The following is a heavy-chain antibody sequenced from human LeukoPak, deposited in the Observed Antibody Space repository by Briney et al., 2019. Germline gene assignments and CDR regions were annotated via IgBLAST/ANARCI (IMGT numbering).Heavy chain of an antibody. CDR3: ARGGLTVTTL. CDR2: IYSGGST. V-gene: IGHV3-66*01. Sequence: GGSLRLSCAASGFTFSSYAMHWVRQAPGKGLEWVSVIYSGGSTYYADSVKGRFTISRDNSKNTLYLQMNSLRAEDTAVYYCARGGLTVTTLWGQGTLVTVSS. J-gene: IGHJ4*02. CDR1: GFTFSSYA. D-gene: IGHD4-17*01.